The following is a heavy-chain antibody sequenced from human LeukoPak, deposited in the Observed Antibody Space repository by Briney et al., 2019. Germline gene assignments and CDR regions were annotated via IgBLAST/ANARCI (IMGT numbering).Heavy chain of an antibody. V-gene: IGHV3-66*01. CDR1: GFTVSSNY. J-gene: IGHJ4*02. CDR3: ATISDLLYYFDS. CDR2: IYTGGKS. Sequence: PGGSLRLSCAASGFTVSSNYMSWVRQAPGKGLEWVSLIYTGGKSYYADSVNGRFTLSRDNSKNTVYLQMTSLRVEDTAMYYCATISDLLYYFDSWGQGTLVTVSS.